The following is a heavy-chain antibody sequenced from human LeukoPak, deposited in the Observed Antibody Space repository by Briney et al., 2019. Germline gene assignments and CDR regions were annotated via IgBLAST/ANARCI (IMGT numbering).Heavy chain of an antibody. D-gene: IGHD3-10*01. CDR3: ARENGAAGYYYYYMDV. CDR1: GFTFSSYW. V-gene: IGHV3-7*01. J-gene: IGHJ6*03. Sequence: GGSLRLSCAASGFTFSSYWMSWVRQAPGKGLEWVANIKQGGSEKYYVDSVKGRFTISRDNAENSLYLQMNSLRAEDTAVYYCARENGAAGYYYYYMDVWGKGTTVTVSS. CDR2: IKQGGSEK.